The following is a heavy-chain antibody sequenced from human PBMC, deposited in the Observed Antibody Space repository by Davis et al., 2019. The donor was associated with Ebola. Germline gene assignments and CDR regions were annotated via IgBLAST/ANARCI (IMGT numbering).Heavy chain of an antibody. CDR3: ARGYRNMDV. Sequence: PGGSLRLSCAASGFTFSSYSMNWVRQAPGKGLEWVSYISSSSTMSYADPLKGRFTISSDNSRNTVYLQLNSLRAEETAIYYCARGYRNMDVWGQGTTVTVSS. D-gene: IGHD1-1*01. CDR1: GFTFSSYS. J-gene: IGHJ6*02. V-gene: IGHV3-48*01. CDR2: ISSSSTM.